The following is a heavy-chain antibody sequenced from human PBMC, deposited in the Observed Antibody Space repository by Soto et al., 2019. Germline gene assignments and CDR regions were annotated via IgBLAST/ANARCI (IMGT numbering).Heavy chain of an antibody. CDR3: AKDRRDGDFMHILVVDF. V-gene: IGHV3-30*18. D-gene: IGHD2-15*01. CDR2: MSYDESKK. Sequence: GGSLTLSCATSGFRLSSYAMHWVRQAPGKGLEWVALMSYDESKKYYADSVKGRFTISRDTSKNTLVLEMNNLRVEDTAVYYRAKDRRDGDFMHILVVDFWGQGALVTVSS. CDR1: GFRLSSYA. J-gene: IGHJ1*01.